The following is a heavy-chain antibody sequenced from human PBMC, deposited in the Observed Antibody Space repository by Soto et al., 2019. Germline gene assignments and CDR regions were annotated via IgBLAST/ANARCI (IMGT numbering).Heavy chain of an antibody. Sequence: SETLSLTCTVSGGSISSYYWSWIRQPPGKGLEWIGYIYYSGSTNYNPSLKSRVTISVDTSKNQFSLKLSSVTAADTAVYYCARAGVRYSSSSGNFDDWGQGTLVTVSS. CDR1: GGSISSYY. J-gene: IGHJ4*02. CDR3: ARAGVRYSSSSGNFDD. D-gene: IGHD6-6*01. CDR2: IYYSGST. V-gene: IGHV4-59*01.